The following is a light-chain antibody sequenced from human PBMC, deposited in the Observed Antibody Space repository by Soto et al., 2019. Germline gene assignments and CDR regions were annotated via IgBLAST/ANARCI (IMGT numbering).Light chain of an antibody. V-gene: IGKV4-1*01. CDR2: WAS. J-gene: IGKJ2*01. Sequence: DIVRTQSPDSLAVSLGERATINCRSSQTILYSSNNKNYLAWYQQKPGQPPELLISWASTRDSGVPDRFSGSGSGTDFTLTISSLQAEDVAVYYCQQYYGTPYTFGQGTRLEIK. CDR1: QTILYSSNNKNY. CDR3: QQYYGTPYT.